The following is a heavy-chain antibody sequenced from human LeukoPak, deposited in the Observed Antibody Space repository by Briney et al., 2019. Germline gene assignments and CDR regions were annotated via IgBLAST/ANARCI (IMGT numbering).Heavy chain of an antibody. CDR1: GGSISSYY. J-gene: IGHJ3*02. Sequence: PSETLSLTCTVSGGSISSYYWSWLRQPPGKGLEWSGYIYYSGRTNYNPSLKRRVTISVDTSKTQFSLKLSSVTAADTAVYYCASCYYDSSGTPRGAFDIWGQGTMVTVSS. CDR2: IYYSGRT. V-gene: IGHV4-59*01. D-gene: IGHD3-22*01. CDR3: ASCYYDSSGTPRGAFDI.